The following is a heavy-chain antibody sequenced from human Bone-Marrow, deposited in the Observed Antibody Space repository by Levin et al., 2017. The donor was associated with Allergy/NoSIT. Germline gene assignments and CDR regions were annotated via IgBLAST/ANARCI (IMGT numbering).Heavy chain of an antibody. CDR1: GFTFGDYA. J-gene: IGHJ4*02. CDR2: IRSNTHGGTT. D-gene: IGHD6-13*01. Sequence: GESLKISCTVSGFTFGDYAMKWFRQAPGKGLEWVSFIRSNTHGGTTEYAASVKGRFIMSRDDSKSTVYLQMNSLKTEDTAVYFCTRVLVAAGPRLDYWGQGTLVTVSS. CDR3: TRVLVAAGPRLDY. V-gene: IGHV3-49*03.